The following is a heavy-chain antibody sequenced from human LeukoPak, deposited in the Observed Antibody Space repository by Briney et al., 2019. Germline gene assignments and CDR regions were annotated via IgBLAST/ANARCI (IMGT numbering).Heavy chain of an antibody. J-gene: IGHJ4*02. CDR3: ARQGWELLFDY. V-gene: IGHV4-39*01. Sequence: SETLSLTCTVSGGSISSSSYYWGWIRQPPGKGLEWIGSIYYSGSTYYNPPLKSRVTISVDTSKNQFSLKLSSVTAADTAVYYCARQGWELLFDYWGQGTLVTVSS. CDR1: GGSISSSSYY. CDR2: IYYSGST. D-gene: IGHD2-15*01.